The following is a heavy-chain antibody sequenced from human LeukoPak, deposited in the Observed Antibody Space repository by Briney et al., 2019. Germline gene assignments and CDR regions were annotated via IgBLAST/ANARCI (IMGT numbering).Heavy chain of an antibody. Sequence: ASVKVSCKASGYTFTGYYMHWVRQAPGQGLEWMGWINPNSGGTNYAQKFQGSVTMSRDSSISTAYMELSRLRSDDTAVYYCATDGDYHAFDIWGQGTMVTVSS. CDR3: ATDGDYHAFDI. CDR2: INPNSGGT. D-gene: IGHD4-17*01. J-gene: IGHJ3*02. CDR1: GYTFTGYY. V-gene: IGHV1-2*02.